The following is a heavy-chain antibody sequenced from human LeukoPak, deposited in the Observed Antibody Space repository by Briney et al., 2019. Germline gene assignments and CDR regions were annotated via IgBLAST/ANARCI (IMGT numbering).Heavy chain of an antibody. CDR1: GYTFTSYG. CDR3: AREPYSSSWYYYGMDV. CDR2: ISAYNGNT. D-gene: IGHD6-13*01. V-gene: IGHV1-18*01. Sequence: ASVKVSCKASGYTFTSYGISWVRQAPGQGLEWMGWISAYNGNTNYAQKLQGRVTMTTDTSTSTAYVELRSLRSDDTAVYYCAREPYSSSWYYYGMDVWGQGTTVTVSS. J-gene: IGHJ6*02.